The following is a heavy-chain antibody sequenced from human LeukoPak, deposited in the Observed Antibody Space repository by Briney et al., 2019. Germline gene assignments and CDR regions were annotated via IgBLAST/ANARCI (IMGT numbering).Heavy chain of an antibody. CDR2: IYTSGST. CDR1: GGSISSYH. V-gene: IGHV4-4*07. D-gene: IGHD3-9*01. CDR3: ARGRYFDWLRYERNWFDP. Sequence: SETLSLTCTVSGGSISSYHWSWIRQPAGKGLEWIGRIYTSGSTNYNPSLKSRVTISVDTSKNQFSLKLSSVTAADTAVYYCARGRYFDWLRYERNWFDPWGQGTLVTVSS. J-gene: IGHJ5*02.